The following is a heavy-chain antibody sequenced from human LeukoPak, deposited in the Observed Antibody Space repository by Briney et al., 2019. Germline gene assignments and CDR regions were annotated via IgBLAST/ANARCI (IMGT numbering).Heavy chain of an antibody. CDR1: GYSFTSYW. Sequence: GESLKISCKGSGYSFTSYWIGWVRQMPGKGLEWMGIIYPGDSDTRYSPSFEGQVTMSADKSISTAYLQWSSLKASDSAIYYCARRASGNPNPTDYWGQGTLVTVSS. D-gene: IGHD4-23*01. CDR2: IYPGDSDT. J-gene: IGHJ4*02. V-gene: IGHV5-51*01. CDR3: ARRASGNPNPTDY.